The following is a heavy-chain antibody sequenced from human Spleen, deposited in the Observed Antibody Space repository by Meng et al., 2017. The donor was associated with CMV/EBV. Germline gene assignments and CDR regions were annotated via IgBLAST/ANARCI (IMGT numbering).Heavy chain of an antibody. CDR2: INHSGST. CDR1: GGSFSGYY. J-gene: IGHJ4*02. D-gene: IGHD3-16*01. CDR3: AGHLRYFDY. V-gene: IGHV4-34*01. Sequence: SQTLSLTCAVYGGSFSGYYWSWIRQPPGKGLEWIGEINHSGSTNYNPSLKSRVTISVDTSKNQFSLKLSSVTAADTAVYYCAGHLRYFDYWGQGTLVTVSS.